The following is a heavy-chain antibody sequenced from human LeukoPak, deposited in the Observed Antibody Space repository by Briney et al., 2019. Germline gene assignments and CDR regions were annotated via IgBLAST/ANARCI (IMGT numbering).Heavy chain of an antibody. CDR2: IFDSGST. J-gene: IGHJ6*03. CDR3: ARVGVVPAAQSYYYYYYMDV. D-gene: IGHD2-2*01. CDR1: GGSISSYY. Sequence: SETLSLTCTVSGGSISSYYWSWIRQPPGKGLEWIGYIFDSGSTNYNPSLKSRVTISVDTSKSQFSLRLSSVTAADTAVYYCARVGVVPAAQSYYYYYYMDVWGKGTTVTVSS. V-gene: IGHV4-59*08.